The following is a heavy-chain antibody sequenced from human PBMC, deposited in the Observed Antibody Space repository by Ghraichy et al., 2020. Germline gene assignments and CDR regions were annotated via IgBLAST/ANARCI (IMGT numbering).Heavy chain of an antibody. CDR1: GGSISSSSYY. V-gene: IGHV4-39*01. J-gene: IGHJ2*01. CDR2: IYYSGST. D-gene: IGHD3-3*01. Sequence: SETLSLTCTVSGGSISSSSYYWGWIRQPPGKGLEWIGSIYYSGSTYYNPSLKSRVTISVDTSKNQFSLKLSSVTAADTAVYYCARRDFGAAPGYFDLWGRGTLVTVSS. CDR3: ARRDFGAAPGYFDL.